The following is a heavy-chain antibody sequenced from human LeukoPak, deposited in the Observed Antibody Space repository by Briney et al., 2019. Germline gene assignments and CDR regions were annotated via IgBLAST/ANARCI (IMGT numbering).Heavy chain of an antibody. D-gene: IGHD1-1*01. V-gene: IGHV5-51*01. CDR1: GYKFTSYW. Sequence: GESLKISCKGSGYKFTSYWIGWVRQMPGKGLEWMGIIYPGDSDTRYSPSFQGRVTISADKSISTAYLQWSSLKASDSAMFYCAVAPLRQPWVDFWGQGTLVTVSS. CDR2: IYPGDSDT. CDR3: AVAPLRQPWVDF. J-gene: IGHJ4*02.